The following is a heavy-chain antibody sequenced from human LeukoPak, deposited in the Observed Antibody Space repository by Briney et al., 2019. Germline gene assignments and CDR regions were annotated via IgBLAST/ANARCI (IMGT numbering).Heavy chain of an antibody. J-gene: IGHJ6*02. CDR1: GFTFSSYG. CDR3: AKDSKGYSSSWYDYYYGMDV. CDR2: KSYDGSNK. Sequence: GGSLRLSCAASGFTFSSYGMHWVRQAPGKGLEWVGDKSYDGSNKYYADSVKGRFTISRDNSKNTLHLQMNSLRAEDTAVYYCAKDSKGYSSSWYDYYYGMDVWGQGTTVTVSS. D-gene: IGHD6-13*01. V-gene: IGHV3-30*18.